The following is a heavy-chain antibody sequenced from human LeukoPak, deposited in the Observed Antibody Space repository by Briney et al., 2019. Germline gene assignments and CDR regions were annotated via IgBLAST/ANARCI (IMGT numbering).Heavy chain of an antibody. J-gene: IGHJ6*04. CDR1: GFSFSGYW. Sequence: PGGSLRLSCAASGFSFSGYWMTWVRQAPGKGLEGVANIKEDGSEKYYVDSEKGRFNISRDSAKNSLYLQMNSLTAEDTALYYCARGGYYPDVWGKGTTVTVSS. D-gene: IGHD3-16*01. V-gene: IGHV3-7*03. CDR3: ARGGYYPDV. CDR2: IKEDGSEK.